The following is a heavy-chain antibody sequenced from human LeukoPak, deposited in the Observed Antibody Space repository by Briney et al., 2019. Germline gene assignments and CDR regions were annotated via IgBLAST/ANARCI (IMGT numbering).Heavy chain of an antibody. Sequence: GGSLRLSCATSGFTVSSNYMSWVRQAPGKGLEWVSVIYSGGSTYYADSVKGRFTISRDNSKNTLYPQMNSLRAEDTAVYYCARGPRGLYGDAFDIWGQGTMVTVSS. CDR2: IYSGGST. V-gene: IGHV3-53*01. D-gene: IGHD4-17*01. CDR1: GFTVSSNY. CDR3: ARGPRGLYGDAFDI. J-gene: IGHJ3*02.